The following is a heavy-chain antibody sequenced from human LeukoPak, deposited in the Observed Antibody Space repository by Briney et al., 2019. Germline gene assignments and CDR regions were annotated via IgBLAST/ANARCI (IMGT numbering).Heavy chain of an antibody. CDR2: INSDASIT. CDR3: VQISIG. V-gene: IGHV3-74*01. Sequence: GGSLRLSCAASGFTFSSYGMNWVRQAPGKGLVWVSRINSDASITSYADSVKGRFTISRDNTKNTLYLQMNSLRAEDTAVYFCVQISIGWGQGTLVTVSS. D-gene: IGHD5-18*01. J-gene: IGHJ4*02. CDR1: GFTFSSYG.